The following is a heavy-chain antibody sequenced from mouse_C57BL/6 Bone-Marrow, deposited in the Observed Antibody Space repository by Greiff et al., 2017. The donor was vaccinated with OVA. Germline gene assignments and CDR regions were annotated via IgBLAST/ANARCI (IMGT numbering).Heavy chain of an antibody. CDR2: INPYNGGT. J-gene: IGHJ3*01. Sequence: EVQLQQSGPVLVKPGASVKMSCKASGYTFTDYYMNWVKQSHGKSLEWIGVINPYNGGTSYNQKFKGKATLTVDKSSSTAYMELNSLTSEDSAVYYCARRGALAYYSNYGFAYWGQGTLVTVSA. CDR1: GYTFTDYY. D-gene: IGHD2-5*01. CDR3: ARRGALAYYSNYGFAY. V-gene: IGHV1-19*01.